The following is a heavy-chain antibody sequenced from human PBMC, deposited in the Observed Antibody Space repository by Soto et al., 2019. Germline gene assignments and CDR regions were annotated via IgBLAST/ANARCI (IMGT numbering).Heavy chain of an antibody. J-gene: IGHJ6*02. D-gene: IGHD4-17*01. CDR3: AKILQLGDYAYYYYGMDV. V-gene: IGHV3-30*18. CDR2: ISYDGSNK. Sequence: QVQLVESGGGVVQPGRSLRLSCAASGFTFSSYGMHWVRQAPGKGLEWVAVISYDGSNKYYADSVKGRFTISRDNSKITLYLQMNSLRADDTAVYYCAKILQLGDYAYYYYGMDVWGQGTTVNVSS. CDR1: GFTFSSYG.